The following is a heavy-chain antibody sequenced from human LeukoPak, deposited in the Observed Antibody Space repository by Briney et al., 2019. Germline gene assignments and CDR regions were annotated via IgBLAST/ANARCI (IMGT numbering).Heavy chain of an antibody. J-gene: IGHJ6*02. Sequence: PSETLSLTCTVSGGSVSSGSHYWSWIRQPPGKRLEWIGYINDSGSTSYNPSLKSRASMSVDTSKNQFSLKLSSVTAADTAVYYCARRAANYYGMDVWGQGTTVTVSS. CDR3: ARRAANYYGMDV. D-gene: IGHD6-13*01. V-gene: IGHV4-61*01. CDR2: INDSGST. CDR1: GGSVSSGSHY.